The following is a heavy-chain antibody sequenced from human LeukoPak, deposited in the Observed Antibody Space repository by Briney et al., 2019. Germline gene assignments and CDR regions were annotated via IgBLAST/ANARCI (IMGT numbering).Heavy chain of an antibody. D-gene: IGHD6-13*01. CDR3: AKSKYSSSPKDV. V-gene: IGHV3-48*03. J-gene: IGHJ6*04. CDR2: ISSSGSTI. CDR1: RLTFSSYE. Sequence: GGSLRLSCAASRLTFSSYEMNWVRQAPGKGLEWVSYISSSGSTIYYADSVKGRFTISRDNAKNSLYLQMNSLRAEDTAVYYCAKSKYSSSPKDVWGKGTTVTVSS.